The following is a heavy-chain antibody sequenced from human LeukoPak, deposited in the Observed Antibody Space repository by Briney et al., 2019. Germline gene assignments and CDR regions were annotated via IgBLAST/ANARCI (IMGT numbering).Heavy chain of an antibody. V-gene: IGHV1-8*01. CDR3: AREKVGATEFDY. Sequence: ASVKVSCKASGYTFTSYDINWVRQATGQGLEWMGWMNPNSGNTGYAQEFQGRVTMTRNTSIGTAYMELSSLRSEDTAVYYRAREKVGATEFDYWGQGTLVTVSS. D-gene: IGHD1-26*01. J-gene: IGHJ4*02. CDR2: MNPNSGNT. CDR1: GYTFTSYD.